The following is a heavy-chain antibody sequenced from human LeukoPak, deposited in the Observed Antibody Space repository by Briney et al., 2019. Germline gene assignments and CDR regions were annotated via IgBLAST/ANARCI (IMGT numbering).Heavy chain of an antibody. CDR2: IIPIFGTA. J-gene: IGHJ5*02. D-gene: IGHD1-7*01. CDR1: GGTFSSYA. V-gene: IGHV1-69*05. Sequence: ASVKVSCKASGGTFSSYAISWVRQAPGQGLEWMGGIIPIFGTANYAQKFQGRVTITTDESTSTAYMELSSLRSEDTAVYYCASADNWNYVPWFDPWGQGTLVTVSS. CDR3: ASADNWNYVPWFDP.